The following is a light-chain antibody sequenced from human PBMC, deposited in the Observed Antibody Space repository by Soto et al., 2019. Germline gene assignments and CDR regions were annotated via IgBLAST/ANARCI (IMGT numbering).Light chain of an antibody. V-gene: IGKV1-9*01. CDR2: TAS. CDR1: HDINSY. CDR3: QHRHSYPVT. J-gene: IGKJ4*01. Sequence: DIQLTHSPSFLSAPVGDRVPIPSRPSHDINSYSAWYQQKAVQAPKLLIHTASTLQSGVPSRFSGSGSGTEFTLTISSLQPEDVATYYCQHRHSYPVTFGGGTKVDIK.